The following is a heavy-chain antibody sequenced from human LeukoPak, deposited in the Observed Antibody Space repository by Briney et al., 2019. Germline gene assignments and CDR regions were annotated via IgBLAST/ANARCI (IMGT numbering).Heavy chain of an antibody. Sequence: SQTLSLTCAISGDSVSSNSAAWNWIRQSPSRGLEWLGRTYYRSKWYNDYAVSVKGRITINPDTSKNQFSLQLNSVTPEDTAVYYCARVDDSSGYPRGYFDYWGQGTLVTVSS. V-gene: IGHV6-1*01. CDR3: ARVDDSSGYPRGYFDY. CDR1: GDSVSSNSAA. J-gene: IGHJ4*02. CDR2: TYYRSKWYN. D-gene: IGHD3-22*01.